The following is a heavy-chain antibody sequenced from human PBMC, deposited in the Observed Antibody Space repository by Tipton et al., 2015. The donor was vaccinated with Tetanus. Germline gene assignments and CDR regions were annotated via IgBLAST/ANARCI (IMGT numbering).Heavy chain of an antibody. CDR2: ISWNSGSI. Sequence: QLVQSGGGLIQPGGSLRLSCAASGFTVSSNYMSWVRQAPGKGLEWVSGISWNSGSIGYADSVKGRFTISRDNAKNSLYLQMNSLRAEDTALYYCAKAVSYYGMDVWGQGTTVTVSS. J-gene: IGHJ6*02. D-gene: IGHD5/OR15-5a*01. V-gene: IGHV3-9*01. CDR1: GFTVSSNY. CDR3: AKAVSYYGMDV.